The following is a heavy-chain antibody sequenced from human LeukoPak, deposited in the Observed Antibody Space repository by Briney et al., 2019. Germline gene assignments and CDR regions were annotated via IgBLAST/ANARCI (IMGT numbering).Heavy chain of an antibody. CDR1: GGSISSSPYY. D-gene: IGHD3-16*01. Sequence: PSETLSLTCTVSGGSISSSPYYWGWIRQPPGKGLEWIGSIYYSGTTHYNPSLESRVTISVDTSKNQFSLKLSSVTAADTAVYYCARDRAPYVPNWYFDPWGRGTLVTVPS. V-gene: IGHV4-39*07. CDR2: IYYSGTT. J-gene: IGHJ2*01. CDR3: ARDRAPYVPNWYFDP.